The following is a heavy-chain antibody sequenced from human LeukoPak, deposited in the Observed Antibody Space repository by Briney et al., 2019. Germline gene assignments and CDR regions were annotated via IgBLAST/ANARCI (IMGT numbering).Heavy chain of an antibody. CDR1: GYTFTSYG. D-gene: IGHD3-10*01. J-gene: IGHJ4*02. V-gene: IGHV1-8*02. Sequence: ASVKVSCKASGYTFTSYGINWVRQATGQGLEWMSWMNPNTGKTGYVQKFQGRVTMTRSTSISTAYMELSSLRSEDTAMYYCARAVRQMVRGVNTQYYFDYWGQGALVTVPS. CDR2: MNPNTGKT. CDR3: ARAVRQMVRGVNTQYYFDY.